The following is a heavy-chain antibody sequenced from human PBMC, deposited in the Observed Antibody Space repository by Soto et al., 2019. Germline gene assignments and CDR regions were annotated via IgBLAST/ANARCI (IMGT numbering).Heavy chain of an antibody. CDR3: ARAGPDTRWSSSSFDY. D-gene: IGHD6-6*01. CDR2: IYPGDSDT. V-gene: IGHV5-51*01. CDR1: GYSFTIYW. Sequence: GESLKISCKGSGYSFTIYWIGWVRQMPGRGLEWMGIIYPGDSDTKYSPSFQGQVTISADTSKNQFSLQLNSVTPGDTAVYYCARAGPDTRWSSSSFDYWGQGTLVTVSS. J-gene: IGHJ4*02.